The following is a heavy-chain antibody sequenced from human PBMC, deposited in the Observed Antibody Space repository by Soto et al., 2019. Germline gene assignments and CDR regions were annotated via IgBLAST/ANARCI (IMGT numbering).Heavy chain of an antibody. V-gene: IGHV3-33*01. CDR1: GFIFSHFA. CDR3: ARVPEAGRPLFDY. CDR2: IWYDGSNE. D-gene: IGHD6-6*01. Sequence: LRLSCAASGFIFSHFAMHWVRQAPGKGLEWVAEIWYDGSNEYYGDSVKGRFTISRDNSKNTLYLQLNSLRAEDTAVYYCARVPEAGRPLFDYWGQGVLVTVSS. J-gene: IGHJ4*02.